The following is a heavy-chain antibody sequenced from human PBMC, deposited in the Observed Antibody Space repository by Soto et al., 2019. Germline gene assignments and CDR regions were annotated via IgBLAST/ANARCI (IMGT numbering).Heavy chain of an antibody. Sequence: SETLSLTCDVSGYAISSGFYWAWIRQPPGKRLEWIGNIYFTGTTSYNPSLKTRVTMSVDTSKNQFSLRLSSVTAADTAVFYCERVRRIGMSGSPGDSWGQGTQVTVYS. J-gene: IGHJ4*02. CDR1: GYAISSGFY. CDR2: IYFTGTT. V-gene: IGHV4-38-2*01. CDR3: ERVRRIGMSGSPGDS. D-gene: IGHD3-10*01.